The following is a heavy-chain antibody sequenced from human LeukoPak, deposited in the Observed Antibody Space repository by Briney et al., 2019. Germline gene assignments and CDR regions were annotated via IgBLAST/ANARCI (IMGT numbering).Heavy chain of an antibody. J-gene: IGHJ4*02. V-gene: IGHV3-74*01. D-gene: IGHD1-1*01. CDR2: IKSDGSST. CDR3: ARERKYDSNFDY. Sequence: GGSLRLSCAASGFTFSSYWMHWVRQAPGKGLVWVSRIKSDGSSTSYADSVKGRFTISRENAKNTLYLQMNSLRAEDTAVYYCARERKYDSNFDYWGQGTLVTVSS. CDR1: GFTFSSYW.